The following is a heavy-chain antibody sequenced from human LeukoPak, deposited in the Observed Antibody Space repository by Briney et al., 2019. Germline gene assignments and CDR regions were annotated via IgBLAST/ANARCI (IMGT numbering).Heavy chain of an antibody. CDR1: GGSLSSSSNK. V-gene: IGHV4-39*01. Sequence: PSETLSLTCTVSGGSLSSSSNKWGWIRQPPGKGLEWIGTIDYSGSTSYNPSLKSRVTISVDTSKNQFSLKLSSVTAADTAVYYCVRSPSGSYYRFDYWGQGTLVTVSS. J-gene: IGHJ4*02. CDR2: IDYSGST. D-gene: IGHD1-26*01. CDR3: VRSPSGSYYRFDY.